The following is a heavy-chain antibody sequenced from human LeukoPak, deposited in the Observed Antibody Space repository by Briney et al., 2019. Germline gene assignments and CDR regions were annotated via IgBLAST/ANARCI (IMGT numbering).Heavy chain of an antibody. V-gene: IGHV1-46*01. Sequence: ASVKVSCKASGYTFTSYYMHWVRQAPGQGPEWMGIINPSGGSTSYAQKFQGRVTMTRDTSTSTVYMELSSLRSEDTAVYYCARDYYDSSGYYYGPCDYWGQGTLVTVSS. CDR2: INPSGGST. J-gene: IGHJ4*02. CDR1: GYTFTSYY. CDR3: ARDYYDSSGYYYGPCDY. D-gene: IGHD3-22*01.